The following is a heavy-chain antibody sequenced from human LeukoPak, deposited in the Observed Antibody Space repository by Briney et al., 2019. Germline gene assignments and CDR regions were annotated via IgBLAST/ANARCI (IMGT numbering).Heavy chain of an antibody. V-gene: IGHV4-59*01. CDR3: ARAIRGYYYDSSGYSAFDY. CDR1: GGSFSGYY. Sequence: PSETLSLTCAVYGGSFSGYYWSWIRQPPGKGLEWIGYIYYSGSTNYNPSLKSRVTISVDTSKNQFSLKLSSVTAADTAVYYCARAIRGYYYDSSGYSAFDYWGQGTLVTVSS. D-gene: IGHD3-22*01. CDR2: IYYSGST. J-gene: IGHJ4*02.